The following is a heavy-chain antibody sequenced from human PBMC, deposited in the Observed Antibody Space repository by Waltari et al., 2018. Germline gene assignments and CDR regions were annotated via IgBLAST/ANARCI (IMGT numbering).Heavy chain of an antibody. CDR1: GFPFSSHA. D-gene: IGHD6-6*01. CDR2: ISGSGGST. J-gene: IGHJ3*02. Sequence: EVQLVESGGGLVQPGGSLRISCAASGFPFSSHAIDLVRQAPGKGLEWVSAISGSGGSTDYAYSVKGRFTISRDNSKNTLYLQMNSLRAEDTAVYYCAKDPSSSAYAFDIWGQGTMVTVSS. V-gene: IGHV3-23*04. CDR3: AKDPSSSAYAFDI.